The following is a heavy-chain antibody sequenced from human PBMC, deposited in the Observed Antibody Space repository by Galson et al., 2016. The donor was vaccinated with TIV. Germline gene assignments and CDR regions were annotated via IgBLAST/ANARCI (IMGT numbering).Heavy chain of an antibody. V-gene: IGHV3-74*01. CDR2: MSGDGSDI. CDR3: ARDIHWGSRDH. CDR1: GFPFTSYW. J-gene: IGHJ4*02. D-gene: IGHD7-27*01. Sequence: SLRLSCAASGFPFTSYWMHWFRQDPRKGLLWVSRMSGDGSDIGYADSVRGRFTISRDNAKNTLYLQMNSLQVDDTAIYYCARDIHWGSRDHWGQGTLGTVSS.